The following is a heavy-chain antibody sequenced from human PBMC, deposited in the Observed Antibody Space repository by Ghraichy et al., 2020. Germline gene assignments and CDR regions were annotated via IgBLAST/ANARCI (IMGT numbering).Heavy chain of an antibody. CDR1: GFTFSDYY. Sequence: GGSLRLSCAASGFTFSDYYMSWIRQAPGKGLEWVSYISSSSSYTNYADSVKGRFTISRDNAKNSLYLQMNSLRAEDTAVYYCARDSSGWSAHGAFDIWGQGTMVTVSS. CDR3: ARDSSGWSAHGAFDI. V-gene: IGHV3-11*06. D-gene: IGHD6-19*01. CDR2: ISSSSSYT. J-gene: IGHJ3*02.